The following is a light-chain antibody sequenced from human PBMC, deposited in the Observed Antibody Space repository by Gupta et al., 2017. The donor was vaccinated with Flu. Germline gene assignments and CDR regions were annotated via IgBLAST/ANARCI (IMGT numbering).Light chain of an antibody. CDR2: GNN. J-gene: IGLJ2*01. CDR1: SSNIGAGYD. CDR3: QSYDSSLSGSL. V-gene: IGLV1-40*01. Sequence: QSVLTQPPSVSGAPGPGVTISCVGSSSNIGAGYDVHWYRQLPGTAPKLLIYGNNNRPSGVPDRSSGSKSGTSASLAISGLQAEDEADYYCQSYDSSLSGSLFGGGTKLTVL.